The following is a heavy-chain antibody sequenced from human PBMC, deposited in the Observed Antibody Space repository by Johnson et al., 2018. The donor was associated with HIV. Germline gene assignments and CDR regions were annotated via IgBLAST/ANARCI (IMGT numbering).Heavy chain of an antibody. V-gene: IGHV3-30*18. CDR1: GFTFSSYG. D-gene: IGHD1-26*01. CDR3: AKGRMGASGSYNV. J-gene: IGHJ3*01. Sequence: VQLVESGGGVVQPGGSLRLSCAASGFTFSSYGMHWVRQAPGKGLDWVAVISYDGSNKYYADSVKGRFTISRDNSKNTLYLQMNSLRAEDTALYYCAKGRMGASGSYNVWGQGTMVTVSS. CDR2: ISYDGSNK.